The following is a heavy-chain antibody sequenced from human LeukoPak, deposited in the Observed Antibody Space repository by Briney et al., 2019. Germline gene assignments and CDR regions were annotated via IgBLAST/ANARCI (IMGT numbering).Heavy chain of an antibody. CDR3: ARDGITAAKDY. Sequence: SETLSLTCTVSGGSISSYYWSWIRQPPGKGLEWIGYVYDSVTTNYNPSLKSRVTISEDRSKNQLSLKLSSVTAADTAVYYCARDGITAAKDYWGQGILVTVSS. V-gene: IGHV4-59*01. CDR1: GGSISSYY. D-gene: IGHD1-20*01. CDR2: VYDSVTT. J-gene: IGHJ4*02.